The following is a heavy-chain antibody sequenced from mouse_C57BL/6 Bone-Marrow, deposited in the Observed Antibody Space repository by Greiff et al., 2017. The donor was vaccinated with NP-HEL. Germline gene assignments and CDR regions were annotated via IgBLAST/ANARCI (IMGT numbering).Heavy chain of an antibody. CDR1: GFTFTSYG. D-gene: IGHD1-1*01. CDR2: IGPNSGGT. V-gene: IGHV1-72*01. CDR3: ARPHYFGSGGFAY. Sequence: QVQLQQPGAELVKPGASVKLSCKASGFTFTSYGMPWVKQRPGRGLEWIGRIGPNSGGTKYTEKFKSRATLTVDKPSSTAYMQLSSLTSEDAAVYYCARPHYFGSGGFAYWGQGTLVTVSA. J-gene: IGHJ3*01.